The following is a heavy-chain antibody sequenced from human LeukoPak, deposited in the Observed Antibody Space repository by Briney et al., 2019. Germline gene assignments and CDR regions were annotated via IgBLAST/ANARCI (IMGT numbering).Heavy chain of an antibody. D-gene: IGHD2-21*02. Sequence: ASVKVSCKASGYTFTSYGISWVRQAPGQGLEWMGWISAYNGNTNYAQKLQGRVTMTTDTSTSTAYMELRSLRSDDTAVYYCARDRRLAYCGGDCYFNWFDPWGQGTLATVSS. CDR2: ISAYNGNT. CDR3: ARDRRLAYCGGDCYFNWFDP. CDR1: GYTFTSYG. V-gene: IGHV1-18*01. J-gene: IGHJ5*02.